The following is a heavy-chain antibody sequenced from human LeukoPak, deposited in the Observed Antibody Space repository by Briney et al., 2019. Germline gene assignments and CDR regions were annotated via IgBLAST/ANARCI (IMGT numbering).Heavy chain of an antibody. Sequence: GGSLRLSCAASGFTFSGYYMSWIRQAPGKGLEWVSYISSSSSYTNYADSVKGRFTISRDNAKNSLYLQMNSLRAEDTAVYYCARVTTYGDYLDYWGQGTLVTVSS. V-gene: IGHV3-11*05. J-gene: IGHJ4*02. D-gene: IGHD4-17*01. CDR2: ISSSSSYT. CDR1: GFTFSGYY. CDR3: ARVTTYGDYLDY.